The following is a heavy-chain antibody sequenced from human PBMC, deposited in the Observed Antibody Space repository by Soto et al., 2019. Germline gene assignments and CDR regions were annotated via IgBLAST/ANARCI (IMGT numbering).Heavy chain of an antibody. CDR2: IYYSGCT. Sequence: SETLSLTCTVSGGSISSYYWSWIRQPPGEGLEWIGYIYYSGCTNYNPSLKSRVTISVDTSKNQFSLKLSSVTAADTAVYYCASLNGVGWFDPWGQGTLVTVSS. CDR1: GGSISSYY. V-gene: IGHV4-59*08. J-gene: IGHJ5*02. CDR3: ASLNGVGWFDP. D-gene: IGHD2-8*01.